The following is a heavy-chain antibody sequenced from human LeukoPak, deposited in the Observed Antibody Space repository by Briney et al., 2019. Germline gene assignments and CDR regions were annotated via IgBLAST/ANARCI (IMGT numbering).Heavy chain of an antibody. CDR1: GSISGYY. D-gene: IGHD3-16*01. V-gene: IGHV4-4*09. CDR2: IYTSGST. CDR3: ARTDGGNYYYYMDV. J-gene: IGHJ6*03. Sequence: SETLSLTCTVSGSISGYYWSWIRQPPGKGLEWIGYIYTSGSTNYNPSLESRVTISVDTSKNQFSLKLSSVTAADAAVYYCARTDGGNYYYYMDVWGKGTTVTVSS.